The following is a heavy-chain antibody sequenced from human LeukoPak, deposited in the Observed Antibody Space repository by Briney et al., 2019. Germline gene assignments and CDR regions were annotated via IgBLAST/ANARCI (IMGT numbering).Heavy chain of an antibody. CDR2: IYYSGST. CDR1: GGTITSYY. Sequence: PSETLSLTCTVSGGTITSYYWSWIRQPPGKGLEWIGYIYYSGSTNYNPSLMSRVTISVHTSKNQFSLKLSSVTAADTAVYYCTRGTSPYYGDKRVGYYFDYWGQGTLVTVSS. CDR3: TRGTSPYYGDKRVGYYFDY. J-gene: IGHJ4*02. V-gene: IGHV4-59*01. D-gene: IGHD4-17*01.